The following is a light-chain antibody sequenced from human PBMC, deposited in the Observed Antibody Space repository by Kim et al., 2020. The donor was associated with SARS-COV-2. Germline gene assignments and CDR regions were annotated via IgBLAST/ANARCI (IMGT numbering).Light chain of an antibody. CDR3: QQYSDWPAIT. V-gene: IGKV3-15*01. J-gene: IGKJ5*01. CDR2: DAS. Sequence: EVVMTQSPATLSVSPGQRATLSCRASQSVRSNLAWYQQRPGQSPRLLIYDASTRATGIPARFSGRGSGTEFTLTISSLQSEDIAVYYCQQYSDWPAITFGQGTRLEIK. CDR1: QSVRSN.